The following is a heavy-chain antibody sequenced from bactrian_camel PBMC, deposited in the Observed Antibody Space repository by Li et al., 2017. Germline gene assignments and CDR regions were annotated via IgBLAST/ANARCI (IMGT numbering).Heavy chain of an antibody. Sequence: VQLVESGGGSVQAGGSVRLSCVASVSPGYTYRRLCMGWFRQIPGKERETVATIYATSGNSFYRDPLLVKGRFTISQDNSKNVVYLQMDMVKPEDTAMYYCATYGSTDFADKMEFGGFYYNVWGQGTQVTVS. V-gene: IGHV3-2*01. CDR2: IYATSGNS. J-gene: IGHJ4*01. D-gene: IGHD2*01. CDR1: VSPGYTYRRLC. CDR3: ATYGSTDFADKMEFGGFYYNV.